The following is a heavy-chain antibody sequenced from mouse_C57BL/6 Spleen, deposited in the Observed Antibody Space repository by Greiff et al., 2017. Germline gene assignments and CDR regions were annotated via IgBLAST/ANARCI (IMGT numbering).Heavy chain of an antibody. CDR2: INPNYGTT. CDR1: GYSFTDYN. CDR3: APGFITTVVATEEFAY. D-gene: IGHD1-1*01. J-gene: IGHJ3*01. V-gene: IGHV1-39*01. Sequence: VQLKQSGPELVKPGASVKISCKASGYSFTDYNLNWVKQSNGKSLEWIGVINPNYGTTSYNQKFKGKATLTVDQSSSTAYMQLNSLTSEDSAVYYCAPGFITTVVATEEFAYWGQGTLVTVSA.